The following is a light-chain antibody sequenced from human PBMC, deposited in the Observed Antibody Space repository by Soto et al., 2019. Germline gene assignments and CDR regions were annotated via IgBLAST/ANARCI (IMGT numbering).Light chain of an antibody. J-gene: IGLJ3*02. CDR2: EVN. CDR1: SRDVGGYNY. CDR3: SSYTGSSTLGAM. Sequence: QSVLTQPASVSGSPGQSITISCTGTSRDVGGYNYVSWYQQHPGKAPKVMIYEVNNRPSGVSDRFSGSKSGNTASLTISGLQAEDEAVYFCSSYTGSSTLGAMFGGGTKVTVL. V-gene: IGLV2-14*01.